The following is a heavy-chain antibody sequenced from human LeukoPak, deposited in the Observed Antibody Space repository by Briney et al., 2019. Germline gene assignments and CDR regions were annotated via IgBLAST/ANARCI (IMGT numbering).Heavy chain of an antibody. CDR2: LISDGSTT. D-gene: IGHD2-21*01. V-gene: IGHV3-74*01. Sequence: GGSLRLSCAASGFTFSSYWMYWVRQAPGKGLMWVSRLISDGSTTNYADSVKGRFTISRDNAKNTLYLQVNSLRAEDTAVYYCARALLSDVDYWGQGTLVTVSS. CDR1: GFTFSSYW. CDR3: ARALLSDVDY. J-gene: IGHJ4*02.